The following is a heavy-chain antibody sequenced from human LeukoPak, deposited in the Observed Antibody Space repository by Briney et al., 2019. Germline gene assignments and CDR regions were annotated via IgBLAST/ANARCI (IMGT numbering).Heavy chain of an antibody. CDR2: FDPEDAET. Sequence: ASVKVSCKVSGYSLTKLSMYWVRQASGKGLEWMGGFDPEDAETIYAQKFQGRVTMTEDTSTDTAYMELSSLESEDTAVYYCATEGPQTVPPPGFDYWGQGTLVTVSS. CDR3: ATEGPQTVPPPGFDY. V-gene: IGHV1-24*01. D-gene: IGHD4-17*01. CDR1: GYSLTKLS. J-gene: IGHJ4*02.